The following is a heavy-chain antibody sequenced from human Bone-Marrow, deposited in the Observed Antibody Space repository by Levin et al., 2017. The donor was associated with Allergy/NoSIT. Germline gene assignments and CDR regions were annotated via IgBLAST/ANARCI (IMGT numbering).Heavy chain of an antibody. CDR3: AKGEFYYFKF. V-gene: IGHV3-30*18. D-gene: IGHD2/OR15-2a*01. CDR1: GFTFSTSG. J-gene: IGHJ4*02. CDR2: IPYDGSKT. Sequence: GGSLRLSCAASGFTFSTSGMHWVRQAPGKGLEWVAIIPYDGSKTLYSDSVKGRFTISRDNSKNTLYLQMDRLRAEDTAVYFCAKGEFYYFKFWGQGTLVTVSS.